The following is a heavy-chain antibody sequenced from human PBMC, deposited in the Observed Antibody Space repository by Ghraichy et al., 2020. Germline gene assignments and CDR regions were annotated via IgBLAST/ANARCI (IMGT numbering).Heavy chain of an antibody. CDR1: GGSISSYY. D-gene: IGHD3-3*01. CDR3: AREGFGDFWSGWGGSFGPKMNSNWFDP. V-gene: IGHV4-59*01. Sequence: SETLSLTCTVSGGSISSYYWSWIRQPPGKGLEWIGYIYYSGSTNYNPSLKSRVTISVDTSKNQFSLKLSSVTAADTAVYYCAREGFGDFWSGWGGSFGPKMNSNWFDPWGQGTLVTVSS. CDR2: IYYSGST. J-gene: IGHJ5*02.